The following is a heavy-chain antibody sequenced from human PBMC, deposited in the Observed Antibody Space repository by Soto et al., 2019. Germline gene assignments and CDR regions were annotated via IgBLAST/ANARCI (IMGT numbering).Heavy chain of an antibody. CDR2: IKSKTDGGTT. V-gene: IGHV3-15*01. J-gene: IGHJ6*03. CDR1: GFTFSNAW. D-gene: IGHD3-10*01. Sequence: GGSLRLSCAASGFTFSNAWMSWVRQAPGKGLEWVGRIKSKTDGGTTDYAAPVKGRFTISRDDSKNTLYLQMNSLKTEDTAVYYCTTANYYGSGSPRPYYYYYMDVWGKGTTVTVSS. CDR3: TTANYYGSGSPRPYYYYYMDV.